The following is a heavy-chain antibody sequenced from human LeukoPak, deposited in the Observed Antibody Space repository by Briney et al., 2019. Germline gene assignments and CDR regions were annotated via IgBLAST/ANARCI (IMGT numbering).Heavy chain of an antibody. CDR2: IYYSGST. J-gene: IGHJ4*02. CDR3: AGALYDSSGYDIFDY. V-gene: IGHV4-39*07. CDR1: GGSISSSSYY. D-gene: IGHD3-22*01. Sequence: SETLSLTCTVSGGSISSSSYYWGWIRQPPGKGLEWIGSIYYSGSTYYNPPLKSRVTTSVDTSKNQFSLKLSSVTAADTAVYYRAGALYDSSGYDIFDYWGQGTLVTVSS.